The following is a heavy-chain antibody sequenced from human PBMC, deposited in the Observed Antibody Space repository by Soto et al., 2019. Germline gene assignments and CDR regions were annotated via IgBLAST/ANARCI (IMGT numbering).Heavy chain of an antibody. V-gene: IGHV3-9*02. CDR1: GFTSDDYA. Sequence: PGGSLRLSCAASGFTSDDYAMHWVRQVPGKGLEWVSGIYWNSNRVDYADSVKGRFTISRDNAKNSLYLQMNNLRTEDTAFYYCARDPLTGTTSLPFDYWGQGTLVTVSS. CDR3: ARDPLTGTTSLPFDY. CDR2: IYWNSNRV. D-gene: IGHD1-20*01. J-gene: IGHJ4*02.